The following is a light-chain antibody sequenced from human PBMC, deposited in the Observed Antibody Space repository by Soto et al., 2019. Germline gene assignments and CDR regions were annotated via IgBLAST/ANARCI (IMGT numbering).Light chain of an antibody. CDR1: QSVSRR. V-gene: IGKV1-5*01. CDR2: DAS. J-gene: IGKJ2*01. Sequence: DIPMTQSPSTLSASVGDRITITCPASQSVSRRLAWYQQKPGKAPKLLIYDASSLESGVPSRFSGRGSGTEFTLTISSLQPDDCATYYCHTYNSYSLHTFGQGTKLEIK. CDR3: HTYNSYSLHT.